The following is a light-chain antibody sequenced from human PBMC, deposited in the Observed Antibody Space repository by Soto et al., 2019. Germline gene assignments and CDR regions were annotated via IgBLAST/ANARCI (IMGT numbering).Light chain of an antibody. V-gene: IGKV1-5*03. Sequence: DIHMTQSPSTLSASVGDRVTLTCRASQNINTWLAWFQQKPGKAPKLLIYRASSLESGVPSRFSGSGSGTEFTLTISILQPDDFSTYYCQHYNTYSGTFGPGTKVDIK. J-gene: IGKJ3*01. CDR3: QHYNTYSGT. CDR1: QNINTW. CDR2: RAS.